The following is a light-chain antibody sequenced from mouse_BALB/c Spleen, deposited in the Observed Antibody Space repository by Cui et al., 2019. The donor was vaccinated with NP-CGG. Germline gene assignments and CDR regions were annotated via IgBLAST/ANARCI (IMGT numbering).Light chain of an antibody. J-gene: IGLJ1*01. CDR3: ALWYSNHWV. Sequence: AVVIQESALITSSGVTVTPTCRSSTGAVTTSNYANWVQGKPDHLFTGLIGGTNNRVPGVPARFSGSLIGDKAALTSTGAQTEDEAIYFCALWYSNHWVFGGGTKLTVL. V-gene: IGLV1*01. CDR2: GTN. CDR1: TGAVTTSNY.